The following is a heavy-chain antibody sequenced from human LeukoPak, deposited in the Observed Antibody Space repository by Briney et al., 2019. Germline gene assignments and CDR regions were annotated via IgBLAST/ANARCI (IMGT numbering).Heavy chain of an antibody. Sequence: GGSLRLSCAASGFTFSSYAMSWVRQAPGKGLEWVSAISGSGGSTYYADSVKGRFTISRDNSKNTLYLQMNSLRAEDTAVYYCARWGTLEPNGPFDYWGQGTLVTVSS. D-gene: IGHD1-1*01. CDR1: GFTFSSYA. CDR2: ISGSGGST. CDR3: ARWGTLEPNGPFDY. J-gene: IGHJ4*02. V-gene: IGHV3-23*01.